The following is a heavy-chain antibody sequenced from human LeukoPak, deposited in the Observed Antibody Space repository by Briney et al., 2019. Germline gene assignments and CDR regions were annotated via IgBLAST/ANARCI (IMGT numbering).Heavy chain of an antibody. V-gene: IGHV1-2*02. J-gene: IGHJ4*02. CDR2: INPNSGGT. CDR3: ARGRIRRYGSGDIDY. D-gene: IGHD3-10*01. CDR1: GYTFTGYY. Sequence: VASVKVSCKASGYTFTGYYMHWVRQAPGQGLEWMGWINPNSGGTNYAQKFQGRVTMTRDTSISTAYMELSRLRSDDTAVYYCARGRIRRYGSGDIDYWGQGTLVTVSS.